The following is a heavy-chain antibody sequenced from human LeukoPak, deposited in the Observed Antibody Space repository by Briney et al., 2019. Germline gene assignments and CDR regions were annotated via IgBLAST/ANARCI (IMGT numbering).Heavy chain of an antibody. CDR3: AKDLGPLYSGRSG. Sequence: PGGSLRLSCAASGFTFSNYAMSWVRQAPGKGLEWVSSITGSGGSTYYADSVKGRFTISRDNSKNTLYLQMNGLRADATAVYYCAKDLGPLYSGRSGWGKGTTVTVSS. CDR1: GFTFSNYA. J-gene: IGHJ6*04. CDR2: ITGSGGST. V-gene: IGHV3-23*01. D-gene: IGHD1-26*01.